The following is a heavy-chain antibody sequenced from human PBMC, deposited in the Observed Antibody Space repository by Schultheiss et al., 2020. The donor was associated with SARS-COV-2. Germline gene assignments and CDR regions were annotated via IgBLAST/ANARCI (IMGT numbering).Heavy chain of an antibody. CDR2: ISSSGSTI. CDR1: GFTFSSYS. Sequence: GESLKISCAASGFTFSSYSMNWVRQAPGKGLEWVSSISSSGSTIYYADSVKGRFTISRDNAKNSLYLQMNSLRSEDTAVYYCARDSSGYHYPDRPWFDPWGQGTLVTVSS. D-gene: IGHD3-22*01. CDR3: ARDSSGYHYPDRPWFDP. V-gene: IGHV3-21*04. J-gene: IGHJ5*02.